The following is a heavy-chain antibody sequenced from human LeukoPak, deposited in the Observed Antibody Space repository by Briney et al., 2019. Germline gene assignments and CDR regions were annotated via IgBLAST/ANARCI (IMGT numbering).Heavy chain of an antibody. D-gene: IGHD5-12*01. CDR3: ARQSGNGHSGFDFQAFDI. CDR1: GGSISSYY. J-gene: IGHJ3*02. Sequence: SETLSLTCTVSGGSISSYYWSWIRQPPGKGLEWIGYIYNSGSTNYNPSLKSRVTISVDTSKNQFSLQLSSVTAADTAVYYCARQSGNGHSGFDFQAFDIWGQGTMVTVSS. CDR2: IYNSGST. V-gene: IGHV4-59*08.